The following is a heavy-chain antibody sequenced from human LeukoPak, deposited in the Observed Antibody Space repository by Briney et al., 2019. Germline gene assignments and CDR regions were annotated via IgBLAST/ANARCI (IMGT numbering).Heavy chain of an antibody. V-gene: IGHV3-15*01. CDR3: TIEGLYYGGWLDP. J-gene: IGHJ5*02. CDR2: IKTKSDGATT. D-gene: IGHD3-10*01. Sequence: PGRSLRLSCAASGFTFSDAWMSWVRQAPGKGLEWVGRIKTKSDGATTDYAAPVKGRFTISRDDSKNTLYLQVNSLKTEDTAVYMCTIEGLYYGGWLDPWGQGTLVTVSS. CDR1: GFTFSDAW.